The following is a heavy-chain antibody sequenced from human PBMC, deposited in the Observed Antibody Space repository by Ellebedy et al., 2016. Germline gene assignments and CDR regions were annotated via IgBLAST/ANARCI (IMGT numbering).Heavy chain of an antibody. Sequence: GESLKISXTASGFTFGDYAMSWFRQAPGKGLEWVGFIRSKAYGGTTEYAASVKGRFTISRDDSKSIAYLQMNSLKTEDTAVYYCTRDSVEGGYSYGELGEFDYWGQGTLVTVSS. D-gene: IGHD5-18*01. CDR3: TRDSVEGGYSYGELGEFDY. CDR1: GFTFGDYA. J-gene: IGHJ4*02. CDR2: IRSKAYGGTT. V-gene: IGHV3-49*03.